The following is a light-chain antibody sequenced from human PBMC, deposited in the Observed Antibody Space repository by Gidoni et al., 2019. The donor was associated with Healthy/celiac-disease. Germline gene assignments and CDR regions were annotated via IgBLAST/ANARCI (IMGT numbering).Light chain of an antibody. CDR2: AAS. J-gene: IGKJ5*01. CDR3: QQLNSYSIT. CDR1: QGISSY. V-gene: IGKV1-9*01. Sequence: DIQLTQSPSCLSASVGDRDTITCRASQGISSYLAWYQQKPGKAPKLLIYAASTLQSGVPSRFSGSGSGTEFTLTISSLQPEDFATYYCQQLNSYSITFGQGTRLEIK.